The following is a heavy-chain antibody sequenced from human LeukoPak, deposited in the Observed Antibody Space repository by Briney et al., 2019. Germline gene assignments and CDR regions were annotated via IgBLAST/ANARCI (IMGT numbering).Heavy chain of an antibody. D-gene: IGHD2-2*02. J-gene: IGHJ4*02. CDR1: GYTFTSYD. CDR3: AREGYCSSTSCYTGSELLFDY. V-gene: IGHV1-2*02. Sequence: GASVKVSCKASGYTFTSYDINWVRQATGQGLEWMGWINPNSGGTNYAQKFQGRVTMTRDTSISTAYMELSRLRSDDTAVYYCAREGYCSSTSCYTGSELLFDYWGQGTLVTVSS. CDR2: INPNSGGT.